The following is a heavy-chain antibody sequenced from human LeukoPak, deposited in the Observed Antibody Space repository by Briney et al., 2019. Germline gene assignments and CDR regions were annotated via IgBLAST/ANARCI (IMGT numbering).Heavy chain of an antibody. CDR1: GGSISRYY. J-gene: IGHJ3*02. Sequence: SEALSLTCTVSGGSISRYYWSWIRQPPGKGLEWIGYIYYSGSTNYNPSLKSRVTIPVDTSKNQFSLKLTSVTAEDTAVYYCARHLGGYHPLDIWGQGTMVTVSS. V-gene: IGHV4-59*08. CDR2: IYYSGST. D-gene: IGHD3-22*01. CDR3: ARHLGGYHPLDI.